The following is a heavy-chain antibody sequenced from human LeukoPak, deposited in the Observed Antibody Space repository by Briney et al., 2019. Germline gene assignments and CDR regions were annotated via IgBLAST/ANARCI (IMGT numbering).Heavy chain of an antibody. CDR1: GYTFTSYG. V-gene: IGHV1-8*01. CDR3: ARGGPTYYYDSSGYYDGHY. CDR2: MNPNSGNT. D-gene: IGHD3-22*01. J-gene: IGHJ4*02. Sequence: ASVKVSCKASGYTFTSYGISWVRQAPGQGLEWMGWMNPNSGNTGYAQKFQGRVTITRNTSISTAYMELSSLRSEDTAVYYCARGGPTYYYDSSGYYDGHYWGQGTLVTVSS.